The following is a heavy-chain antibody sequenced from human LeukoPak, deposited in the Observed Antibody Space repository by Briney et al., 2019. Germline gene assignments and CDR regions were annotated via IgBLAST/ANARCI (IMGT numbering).Heavy chain of an antibody. V-gene: IGHV1-8*01. CDR3: ARVMGDSSGYYSNNFDY. CDR1: GYTFTSND. D-gene: IGHD3-22*01. CDR2: MNPNSGNT. Sequence: ASVKVSCKASGYTFTSNDINWVRQATGQGFECMGWMNPNSGNTGYAQKFQGRVTMTRNTSISTAYMELSSLRSEDTAVYYCARVMGDSSGYYSNNFDYWGQGTLVTVSS. J-gene: IGHJ4*02.